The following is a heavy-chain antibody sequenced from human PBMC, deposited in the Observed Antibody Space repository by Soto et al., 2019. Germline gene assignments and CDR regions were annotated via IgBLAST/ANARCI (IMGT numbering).Heavy chain of an antibody. D-gene: IGHD6-19*01. Sequence: KPSETLSLTCTVSGGSISSYYWSWIRQPPGKGLEWIGYIYYSGSTNYNPSLKSRVTISVDTSKNQFSLKLSSVTAADTAVYYCAGSGWYLEYYFDYWGQGTLVTVSS. V-gene: IGHV4-59*08. CDR1: GGSISSYY. CDR3: AGSGWYLEYYFDY. CDR2: IYYSGST. J-gene: IGHJ4*02.